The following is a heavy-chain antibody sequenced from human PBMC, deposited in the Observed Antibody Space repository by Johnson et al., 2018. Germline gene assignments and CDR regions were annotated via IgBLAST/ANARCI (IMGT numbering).Heavy chain of an antibody. D-gene: IGHD1-26*01. CDR2: IGTAGDT. CDR1: GFTFSSYD. V-gene: IGHV3-13*01. Sequence: VQLVQSGGGLVQPGGSLRLSCAASGFTFSSYDMHWVRQATGKGLEWVSAIGTAGDTYYPGSVKGRFTISRENAKNSLYLQINSLRAGDTAVYYCARGEGLGALQHWGQGTLVTVSS. CDR3: ARGEGLGALQH. J-gene: IGHJ1*01.